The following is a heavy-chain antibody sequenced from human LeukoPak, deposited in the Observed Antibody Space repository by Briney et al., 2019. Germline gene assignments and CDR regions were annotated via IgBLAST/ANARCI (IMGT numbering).Heavy chain of an antibody. Sequence: ASVKVSCKASGYTFTDHYIHWVRQAPGQGLEWMGWVNPSDNGVNHAQKFQGRVAMTRDTSISTAYVEVTRLTSDDTAVYYCTTNAAALDYWGQGTLVTVSS. J-gene: IGHJ4*02. CDR3: TTNAAALDY. D-gene: IGHD6-13*01. CDR2: VNPSDNGV. V-gene: IGHV1-2*02. CDR1: GYTFTDHY.